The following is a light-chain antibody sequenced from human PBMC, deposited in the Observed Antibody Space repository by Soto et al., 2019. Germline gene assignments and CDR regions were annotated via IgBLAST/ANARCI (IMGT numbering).Light chain of an antibody. CDR2: AAS. J-gene: IGKJ2*01. Sequence: DIQMTQSPSSLSASLGDRVTITCRASQSISTYLNWYQHKPGRAPKLLSYAASTLQSGVPSRFSGSGSGTDFTLTISSLQPEDFATYYCQQSSSFPHTFGQGTKLEIK. CDR1: QSISTY. V-gene: IGKV1-39*01. CDR3: QQSSSFPHT.